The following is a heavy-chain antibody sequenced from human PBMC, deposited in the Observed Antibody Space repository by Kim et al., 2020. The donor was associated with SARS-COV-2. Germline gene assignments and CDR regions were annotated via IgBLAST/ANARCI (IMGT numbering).Heavy chain of an antibody. J-gene: IGHJ4*02. V-gene: IGHV3-33*01. D-gene: IGHD6-13*01. CDR3: ARDGSIAAVGAFDY. Sequence: YADSMQRRFTISRDNSKNTLYLPMNSLRAEDTAVYYCARDGSIAAVGAFDYWGQGTLVTVSS.